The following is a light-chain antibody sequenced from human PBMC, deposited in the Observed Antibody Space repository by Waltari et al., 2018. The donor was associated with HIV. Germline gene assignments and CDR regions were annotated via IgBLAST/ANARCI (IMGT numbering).Light chain of an antibody. Sequence: QSALTQPASVSGSPGQSITISCTGTDTAVGTYNYFSWFQHHPGKAPKLIISEVSNRPSGVSHRFSGSKSGNTASLIISGLQAEDEASYYCTSYTTTNTWVFGGGTNLTVL. J-gene: IGLJ3*02. CDR2: EVS. CDR1: DTAVGTYNY. CDR3: TSYTTTNTWV. V-gene: IGLV2-14*01.